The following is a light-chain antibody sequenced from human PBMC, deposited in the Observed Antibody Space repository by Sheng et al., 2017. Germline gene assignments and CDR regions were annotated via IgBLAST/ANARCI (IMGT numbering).Light chain of an antibody. V-gene: IGKV3-15*01. CDR1: QSISNN. CDR2: GAS. Sequence: EIGMTQSPATLSVSPGERATLSCRASQSISNNLAWYQQKPGQAPRLLLYGASTRATGIPARFSGSGSGTEFTLTISSLQSEDFALYYCQQYNDWPPWTFGQGTKVEVK. J-gene: IGKJ1*01. CDR3: QQYNDWPPWT.